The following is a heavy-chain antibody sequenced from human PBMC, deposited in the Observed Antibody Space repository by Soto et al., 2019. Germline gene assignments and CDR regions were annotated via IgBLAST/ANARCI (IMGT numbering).Heavy chain of an antibody. V-gene: IGHV4-30-4*01. CDR2: IYYSGST. D-gene: IGHD3-22*01. CDR3: ARGDSSWAFVDY. Sequence: WIWIRQPPGKGLEWIGNIYYSGSTYYSPSLTSRATISADTSKNQFSLRLSSVTAADTAVYYCARGDSSWAFVDYWGQGTLVTVSS. J-gene: IGHJ4*02.